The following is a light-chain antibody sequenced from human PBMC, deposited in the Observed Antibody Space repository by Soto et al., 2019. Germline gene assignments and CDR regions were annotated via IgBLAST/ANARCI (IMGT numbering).Light chain of an antibody. CDR3: QVRDLWPS. V-gene: IGKV3-11*01. CDR2: DAS. Sequence: IVLTQSPVTLALSPGESAVLSCRASQSVSTSLAWYQHKPGQAPRLFIYDASKRAPGIPARFTGSGSGTVFTLTISSLEPQDIAVYYCQVRDLWPSFDQGTKVQIK. CDR1: QSVSTS. J-gene: IGKJ1*01.